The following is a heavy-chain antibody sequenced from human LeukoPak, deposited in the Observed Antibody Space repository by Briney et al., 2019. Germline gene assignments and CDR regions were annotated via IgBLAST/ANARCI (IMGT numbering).Heavy chain of an antibody. D-gene: IGHD3-22*01. V-gene: IGHV3-48*03. CDR3: AKELTPDRSGFDAFDI. CDR2: ISSSGNTI. CDR1: GLTFSDYE. Sequence: GRSLRPSCAAPGLTFSDYEMDWVRQAPGKGLEWVSYISSSGNTIYYADSVKGRFTISRDNAKNSLYLQMNSLRAEDTAVYYCAKELTPDRSGFDAFDIWGQGTMVTVSS. J-gene: IGHJ3*02.